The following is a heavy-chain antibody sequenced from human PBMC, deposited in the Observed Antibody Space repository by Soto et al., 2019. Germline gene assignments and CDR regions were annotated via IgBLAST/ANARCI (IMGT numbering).Heavy chain of an antibody. CDR3: ARDRMVRGVIMNPDYYYYGMDV. J-gene: IGHJ6*02. D-gene: IGHD3-10*01. CDR2: IDTSGST. Sequence: SETLSLTCTVSGGSISNYYCNWIRQPAGKGLEWIGRIDTSGSTNYNPSLKSRVTISVDTSKNQFSLKLSSVTAADTAVYYCARDRMVRGVIMNPDYYYYGMDVWGQGTTVTVSS. CDR1: GGSISNYY. V-gene: IGHV4-4*07.